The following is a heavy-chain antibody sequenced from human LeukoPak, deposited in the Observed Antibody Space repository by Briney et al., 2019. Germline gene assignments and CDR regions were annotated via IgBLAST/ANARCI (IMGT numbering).Heavy chain of an antibody. D-gene: IGHD3-9*01. V-gene: IGHV4-34*01. J-gene: IGHJ4*02. CDR2: INHSGST. CDR1: SGSFSGYL. Sequence: SETLSLTCTVSSGSFSGYLWSWIRQPPGKGLEWIGEINHSGSTNYNPSLKSRVTISVDTSKNQFSLKLSSVTAADTAVYYCARAPGAVLRYFDWSRSYFDYWGQGTLVTVSS. CDR3: ARAPGAVLRYFDWSRSYFDY.